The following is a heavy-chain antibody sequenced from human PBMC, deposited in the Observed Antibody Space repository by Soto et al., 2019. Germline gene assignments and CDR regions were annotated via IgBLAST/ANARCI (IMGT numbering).Heavy chain of an antibody. J-gene: IGHJ6*02. CDR3: AKGADTLMYAITYYYYGMDV. CDR1: GVTVSSYA. V-gene: IGHV3-23*01. Sequence: GGSLGLACAASGVTVSSYAMSWVLQAPGKGLEWVSAISGSGGSTYYADSVKGRFTISRDNSKNTLYLQMNSLRAEDTAVYYCAKGADTLMYAITYYYYGMDVWGQGTTVTVSS. D-gene: IGHD2-8*01. CDR2: ISGSGGST.